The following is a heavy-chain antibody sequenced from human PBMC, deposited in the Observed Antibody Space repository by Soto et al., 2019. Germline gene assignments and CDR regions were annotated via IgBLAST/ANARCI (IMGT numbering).Heavy chain of an antibody. Sequence: SVKVSCKASGGTFSSYAISWVRQAPGQGLEWMGGIIPIFGTANYAQKFQGRVTITADESTSTAYMELSSLRSEDTAVYYCARDVPDTAMVPYGMDVWGQGTTVTVSS. CDR3: ARDVPDTAMVPYGMDV. J-gene: IGHJ6*02. CDR2: IIPIFGTA. CDR1: GGTFSSYA. D-gene: IGHD5-18*01. V-gene: IGHV1-69*13.